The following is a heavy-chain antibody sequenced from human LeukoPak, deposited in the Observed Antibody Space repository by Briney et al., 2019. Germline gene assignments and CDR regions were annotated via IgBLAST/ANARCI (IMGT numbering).Heavy chain of an antibody. D-gene: IGHD6-19*01. Sequence: SVKVSCKASGGTFSSYAISWVRQAPGQGLEWLGRIIPILGIANYAQKFQGRVTITADKSTSTAYMELSSLRSEDTAVYYCARAIAVAGPVDYWGQGTLVTVSS. CDR2: IIPILGIA. J-gene: IGHJ4*02. V-gene: IGHV1-69*04. CDR3: ARAIAVAGPVDY. CDR1: GGTFSSYA.